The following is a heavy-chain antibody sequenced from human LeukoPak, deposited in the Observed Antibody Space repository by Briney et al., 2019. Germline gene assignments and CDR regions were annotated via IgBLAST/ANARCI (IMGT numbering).Heavy chain of an antibody. CDR2: IYTSGST. CDR3: ASGYCSGGSCYPGGWSQDAFDI. Sequence: PSETLSLTCTVSGGSISSGSYYWSWIRQPAGKGLEWIGRIYTSGSTNYNPSLKSRVTISVDTSKNQFSPKLSSVTAADTAVYYCASGYCSGGSCYPGGWSQDAFDIWGQGTMVTVSS. V-gene: IGHV4-61*02. D-gene: IGHD2-15*01. J-gene: IGHJ3*02. CDR1: GGSISSGSYY.